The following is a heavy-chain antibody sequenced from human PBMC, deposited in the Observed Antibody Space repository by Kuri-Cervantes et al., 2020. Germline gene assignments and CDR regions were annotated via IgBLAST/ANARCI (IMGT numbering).Heavy chain of an antibody. D-gene: IGHD3-22*01. CDR1: GGSFSGYF. Sequence: SQTLSLTCAVSGGSFSGYFWSWIRQSPGKGLEWIGEINHIGSTYYNPSLKSRVTISVDTSKNQFSLKLSSVTAADTAVYYCARLKFTNYYDSSGYYSLYFDYWGQGTLVTVSS. CDR2: INHIGST. J-gene: IGHJ4*02. V-gene: IGHV4-34*01. CDR3: ARLKFTNYYDSSGYYSLYFDY.